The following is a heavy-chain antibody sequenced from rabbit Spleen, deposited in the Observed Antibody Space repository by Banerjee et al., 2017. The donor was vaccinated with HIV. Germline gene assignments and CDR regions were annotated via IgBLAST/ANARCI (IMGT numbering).Heavy chain of an antibody. J-gene: IGHJ2*01. CDR2: INAITGKA. CDR3: AGDVGPSFSTHGRTL. Sequence: QSLEESGGDLVKPGASLTLTCTASGFSFSSSYWICWVRQAPGKGLEWIACINAITGKAVYATGAKARFTSPKPPSTVVLLKIPGRTAADPATYCWAGDVGPSFSTHGRTLGGPGPLVTV. V-gene: IGHV1S40*01. CDR1: GFSFSSSYW. D-gene: IGHD3-3*01.